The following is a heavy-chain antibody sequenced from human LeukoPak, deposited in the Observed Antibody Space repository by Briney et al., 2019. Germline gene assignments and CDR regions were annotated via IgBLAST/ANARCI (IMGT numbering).Heavy chain of an antibody. CDR2: IKEDGSEN. J-gene: IGHJ3*02. D-gene: IGHD3-10*01. CDR3: ARDWVAGVPFDAFDI. V-gene: IGHV3-7*03. CDR1: GLTLSSYW. Sequence: GGSLRLSCAASGLTLSSYWMRWVRQAPGKGGEWVANIKEDGSENYYVASVKGRFTISRDNAKNSLYLHMNSLTAEYTAMYYCARDWVAGVPFDAFDIWGQGTMVSVSS.